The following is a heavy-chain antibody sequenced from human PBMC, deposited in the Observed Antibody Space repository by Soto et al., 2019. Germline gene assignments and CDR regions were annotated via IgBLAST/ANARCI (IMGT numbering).Heavy chain of an antibody. D-gene: IGHD3-22*01. Sequence: SETLSLTCAVYGGSFSGYYWSWIRQSPGKGLEWMGEINHSGNINYNPSLKSRVTISVDTSKNQFSPNLRSVTAADTAIYYCARGNGMILADRGDATYKCYLDSWSQGTLVTYAS. CDR2: INHSGNI. V-gene: IGHV4-34*01. CDR1: GGSFSGYY. CDR3: ARGNGMILADRGDATYKCYLDS. J-gene: IGHJ4*02.